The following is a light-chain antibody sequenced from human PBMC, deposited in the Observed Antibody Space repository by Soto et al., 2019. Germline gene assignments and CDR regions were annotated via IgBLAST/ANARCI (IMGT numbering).Light chain of an antibody. Sequence: DIQMTQSPSTLSASVGDRVTITCRASQSISSWLAWYQQKPGKAPKLLIYDASSLESGVPSRLSRSGSGTEFTLTISSLQPDDFATYYCQQYNSYSWTFGQGTKVEIK. J-gene: IGKJ1*01. V-gene: IGKV1-5*01. CDR3: QQYNSYSWT. CDR1: QSISSW. CDR2: DAS.